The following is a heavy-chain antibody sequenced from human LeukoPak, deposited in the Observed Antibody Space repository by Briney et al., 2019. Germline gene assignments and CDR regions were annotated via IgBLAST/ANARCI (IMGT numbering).Heavy chain of an antibody. V-gene: IGHV1-69*01. CDR1: RGTFSSYA. CDR2: INPNFGTA. Sequence: SVKVSCKASRGTFSSYAISWVRQAPGQGLEWMGGINPNFGTANYAQKFQGRVTITAEESTSTAYMELSSLRSEDTAVYYCARAGVKNYYGSGSPFDYWGQGALVTVSS. D-gene: IGHD3-10*01. CDR3: ARAGVKNYYGSGSPFDY. J-gene: IGHJ4*02.